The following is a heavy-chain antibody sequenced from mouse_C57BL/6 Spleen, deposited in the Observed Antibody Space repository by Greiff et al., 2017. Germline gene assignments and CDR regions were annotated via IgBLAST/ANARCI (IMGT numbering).Heavy chain of an antibody. D-gene: IGHD1-1*01. CDR2: IRNKANNHAK. V-gene: IGHV6-6*01. Sequence: DVKLVESGGGLVQPGGSMKLSCAASGFTFSDAWMDWVRQSPEQGLEWVAEIRNKANNHAKYYTKSVKGRFTISRADSKSSVHLQMNSLRAEDTGSYYCTRRGRAFDYWGQGTTLTVSS. CDR1: GFTFSDAW. CDR3: TRRGRAFDY. J-gene: IGHJ2*01.